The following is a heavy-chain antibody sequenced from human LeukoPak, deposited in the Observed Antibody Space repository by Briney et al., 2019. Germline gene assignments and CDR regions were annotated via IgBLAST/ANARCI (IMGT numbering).Heavy chain of an antibody. D-gene: IGHD2-15*01. V-gene: IGHV3-30-3*01. J-gene: IGHJ5*02. CDR3: ARERGGCYKSGWFDP. CDR1: GFTFSSYA. CDR2: ISYDGSNK. Sequence: PGGSLRLSCAASGFTFSSYAMHWVRQAPGKGMEWVAVISYDGSNKYYADSVKGRFTISRDNSKNTLYLQMNSLRAEDTAVYYCARERGGCYKSGWFDPWGQGTLVTVSS.